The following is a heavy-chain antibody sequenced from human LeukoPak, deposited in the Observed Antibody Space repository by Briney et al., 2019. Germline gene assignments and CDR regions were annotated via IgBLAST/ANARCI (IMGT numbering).Heavy chain of an antibody. CDR3: ASNTRHYDAFDI. V-gene: IGHV3-53*01. Sequence: GGSLRLSCAASGFTVSSNYMSWVRQAPGKGLEWVSVIYSGGSTYYADSVKGRFTISRDNSKNTLYLQMNSLRAEDTAVYYCASNTRHYDAFDIWGQGTIVTVSS. CDR1: GFTVSSNY. CDR2: IYSGGST. J-gene: IGHJ3*02.